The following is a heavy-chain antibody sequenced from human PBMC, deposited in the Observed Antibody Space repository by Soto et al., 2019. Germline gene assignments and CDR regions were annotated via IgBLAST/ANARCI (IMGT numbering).Heavy chain of an antibody. V-gene: IGHV3-43*01. Sequence: GGSLRLSCAASGCTFDDYTMRWVRQAQGKGLEWVSLISWDGGSTYYADSVKGRFTISRDNSKNSLYLQMNSLRTEDTALYYCAKDIVGGPAAMRGAPDYWGQGTLVTVSS. CDR1: GCTFDDYT. CDR2: ISWDGGST. D-gene: IGHD2-2*01. J-gene: IGHJ4*02. CDR3: AKDIVGGPAAMRGAPDY.